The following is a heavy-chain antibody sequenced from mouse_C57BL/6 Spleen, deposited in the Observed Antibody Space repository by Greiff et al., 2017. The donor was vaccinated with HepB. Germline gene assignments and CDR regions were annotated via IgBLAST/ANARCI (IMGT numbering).Heavy chain of an antibody. J-gene: IGHJ1*03. D-gene: IGHD1-3*01. Sequence: QVQLQQPGAELVRPGSSVKLSCKASGYTFTSYWMDWVKQRPGQGLEWIGNIYPSDSETHYNQKFKDKATLTVDKSSSTAYMQLSSLTSEDSAVYYCARSLSKGYFDVWGTGTTVTVSS. CDR1: GYTFTSYW. CDR2: IYPSDSET. CDR3: ARSLSKGYFDV. V-gene: IGHV1-61*01.